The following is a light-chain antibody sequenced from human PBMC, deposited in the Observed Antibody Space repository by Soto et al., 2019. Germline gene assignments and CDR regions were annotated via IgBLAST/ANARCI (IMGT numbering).Light chain of an antibody. CDR2: DVS. CDR1: SSDVGGYNY. J-gene: IGLJ1*01. Sequence: SVLSRAGSVCRSPWQSITIYCTGTSSDVGGYNYVSWYQQHPGKAPKLMIYDVSNRPSGVSNRFSGSKSGNTASLTISGLQAEDEADYYCSSYTSSSTRVSGTGTKVTVL. CDR3: SSYTSSSTRV. V-gene: IGLV2-14*01.